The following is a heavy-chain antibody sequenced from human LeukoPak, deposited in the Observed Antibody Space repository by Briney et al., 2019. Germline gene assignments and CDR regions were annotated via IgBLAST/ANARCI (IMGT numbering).Heavy chain of an antibody. V-gene: IGHV1-18*01. J-gene: IGHJ6*03. CDR1: GYTFTSYG. CDR2: ISAYNGNA. CDR3: ARMWVPAAPYYYYYMDV. Sequence: ASVKVSCKASGYTFTSYGISWVRQPPGQRLEWMGWISAYNGNANYAQKLQGRVTMTTDTSTSTAYMELRSLRSDDTAVYYCARMWVPAAPYYYYYMDVWGKGTTVTVSS. D-gene: IGHD2-2*01.